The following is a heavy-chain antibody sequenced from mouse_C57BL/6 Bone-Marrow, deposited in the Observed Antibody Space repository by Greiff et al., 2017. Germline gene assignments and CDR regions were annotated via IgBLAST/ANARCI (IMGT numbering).Heavy chain of an antibody. J-gene: IGHJ4*01. CDR2: IDPSDSYT. V-gene: IGHV1-69*01. CDR1: GYTFTSYW. Sequence: QVQLQQPGAELVMPGASVKLSCKASGYTFTSYWMHWVKQRPGQGLEWIGEIDPSDSYTNYNQKFKGKSTLTVDKSSSTAYMQLSSLTSEDSAVYYCARRWLYYGNDYDAMDYWGQGTSVTVSS. D-gene: IGHD2-1*01. CDR3: ARRWLYYGNDYDAMDY.